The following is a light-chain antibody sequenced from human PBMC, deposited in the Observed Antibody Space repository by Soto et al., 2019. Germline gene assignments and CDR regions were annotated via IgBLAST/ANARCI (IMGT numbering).Light chain of an antibody. CDR2: DAS. CDR3: QQRYYTPLT. V-gene: IGKV3-11*01. Sequence: EIVLTQSPATLSLSPGRRPTLSCTASQSIAGYLAWYQQTPGQAPRLLIYDASNRATGIPARFSGSGSGTDFTLTISSLQHEDFATYDRQQRYYTPLTFGGGTKVDI. CDR1: QSIAGY. J-gene: IGKJ4*01.